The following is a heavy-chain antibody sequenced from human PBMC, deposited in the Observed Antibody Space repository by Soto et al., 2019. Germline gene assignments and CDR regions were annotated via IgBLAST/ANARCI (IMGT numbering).Heavy chain of an antibody. CDR1: GFTVSNNY. V-gene: IGHV3-53*01. CDR3: GTTPGGGGY. J-gene: IGHJ4*02. D-gene: IGHD3-10*01. Sequence: EVQLVESGGGLIQPGGSLRLSCAVSGFTVSNNYMSWVRQAPGKGLEGVSVIYSGGYTAYGDSVKGRFTISRDNSKNTLSLKTNSRGAGAPAVFSWGTTPGGGGYWGQGTLVTVSS. CDR2: IYSGGYT.